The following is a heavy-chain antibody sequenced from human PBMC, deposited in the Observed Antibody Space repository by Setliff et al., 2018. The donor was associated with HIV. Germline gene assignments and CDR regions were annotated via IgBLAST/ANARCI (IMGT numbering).Heavy chain of an antibody. J-gene: IGHJ4*02. CDR1: GGSFSGYY. CDR2: IYIYNSGST. V-gene: IGHV4-59*01. D-gene: IGHD3-3*01. CDR3: ARGVNFDN. Sequence: ETLSLTCSVSGGSFSGYYWSWIRQPPGKGLEWIGYIYIYNSGSTNYNPSLTSRVTISVDTSRNQFSLKLTSVTAADTAIYYCARGVNFDNWGQGTQVTVSS.